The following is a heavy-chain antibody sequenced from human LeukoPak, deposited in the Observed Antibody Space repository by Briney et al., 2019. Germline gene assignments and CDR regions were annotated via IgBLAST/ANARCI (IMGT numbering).Heavy chain of an antibody. V-gene: IGHV1-18*01. Sequence: ASVKVSCKASGYTFIRYGISWVRQAPGQGLEWMGWISAYNSNTKYAQKKLQGRVTMTTDTSTSTAYMELRSLRSDDTAVYYCARDLRRDSSGWNSQAVLDYWGQGTLVTVSS. CDR1: GYTFIRYG. D-gene: IGHD6-19*01. CDR3: ARDLRRDSSGWNSQAVLDY. J-gene: IGHJ4*02. CDR2: ISAYNSNT.